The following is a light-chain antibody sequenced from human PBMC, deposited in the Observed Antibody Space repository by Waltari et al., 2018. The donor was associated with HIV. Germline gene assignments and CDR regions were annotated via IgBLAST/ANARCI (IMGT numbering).Light chain of an antibody. J-gene: IGLJ2*01. V-gene: IGLV1-51*01. CDR1: SSNIGKNS. Sequence: QSVLTQPPSVSAAPGQRVTISCSGTSSNIGKNSVFWYQQFPGTDPKLLIYDNNKRLSGIPDRFSGSKSGTSATLGITGLQTGDEADYYCGTWDTSLSVGLFGGGTKLTVL. CDR2: DNN. CDR3: GTWDTSLSVGL.